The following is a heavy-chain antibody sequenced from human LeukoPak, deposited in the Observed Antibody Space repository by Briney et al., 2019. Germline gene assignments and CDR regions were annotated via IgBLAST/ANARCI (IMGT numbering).Heavy chain of an antibody. D-gene: IGHD4-17*01. Sequence: GGSLRLSCATSGFTFSSSDKHWVRQATGRGLEWVSSIGTAGDTYYPGSVTGRFTISRENAKNSLYLRMNSLRVEDTAVYYCARLRSAAFDVWGLGTMVTVSS. CDR3: ARLRSAAFDV. V-gene: IGHV3-13*01. CDR1: GFTFSSSD. CDR2: IGTAGDT. J-gene: IGHJ3*01.